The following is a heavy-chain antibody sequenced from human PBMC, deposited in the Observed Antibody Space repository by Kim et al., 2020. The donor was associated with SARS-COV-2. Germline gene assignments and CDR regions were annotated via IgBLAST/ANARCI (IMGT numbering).Heavy chain of an antibody. Sequence: ASVKVSCKTSGYTFTAYTINWVRQAPGQGLEWMGWINTDTGNPAYAQGFTGRFGFSLDTSVDTAYLQISSLKAEDTAVYFCAKFDGSGTHYETWGQGTLV. CDR2: INTDTGNP. V-gene: IGHV7-4-1*02. J-gene: IGHJ5*02. CDR1: GYTFTAYT. D-gene: IGHD3-10*01. CDR3: AKFDGSGTHYET.